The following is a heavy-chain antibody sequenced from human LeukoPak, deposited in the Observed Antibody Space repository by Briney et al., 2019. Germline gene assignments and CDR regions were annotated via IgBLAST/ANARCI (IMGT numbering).Heavy chain of an antibody. J-gene: IGHJ4*02. D-gene: IGHD2-8*02. CDR3: ETFPYTGGYDS. Sequence: EGSVKVSCKASGYTFTGYYMHWVRQAPGQGLEWVGCINPNSGDTNYAQKFQGRVTMTRDTSISTAFMELSRLRSDDTAVYYCETFPYTGGYDSWGQGTLVTVSS. V-gene: IGHV1-2*02. CDR1: GYTFTGYY. CDR2: INPNSGDT.